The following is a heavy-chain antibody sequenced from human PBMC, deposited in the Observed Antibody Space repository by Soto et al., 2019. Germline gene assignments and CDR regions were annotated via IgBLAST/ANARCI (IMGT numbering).Heavy chain of an antibody. V-gene: IGHV3-23*01. Sequence: EVQLLESGGGLVQPGGSLRLSCAASGFTFSSYAMSWVRQAPGKGLEWVSAISGSGGSTYYADSVKGRFTISRDNSKNTLYLQMNSLRAEDMAVYYCAKEGIYCSSTSCFPDYWGQGTLVTVSS. CDR1: GFTFSSYA. CDR3: AKEGIYCSSTSCFPDY. D-gene: IGHD2-2*01. CDR2: ISGSGGST. J-gene: IGHJ4*02.